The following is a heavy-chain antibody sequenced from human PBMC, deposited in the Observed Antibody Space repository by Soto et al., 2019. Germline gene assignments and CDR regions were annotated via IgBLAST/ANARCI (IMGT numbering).Heavy chain of an antibody. Sequence: QVQLVESGGGVVQPGRFLRLSCAASGFTFSSYGMHWVRQAPGKGLEWVAVIWYDGSNKYYADSVKGRFTISRDNSKNTLYLQMNSLRAEDTAVYYCARDLPGTGIDYWGQGTLVTVSS. V-gene: IGHV3-33*01. J-gene: IGHJ4*02. D-gene: IGHD1-1*01. CDR1: GFTFSSYG. CDR3: ARDLPGTGIDY. CDR2: IWYDGSNK.